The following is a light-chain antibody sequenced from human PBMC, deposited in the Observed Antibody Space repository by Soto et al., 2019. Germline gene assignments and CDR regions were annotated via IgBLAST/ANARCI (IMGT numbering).Light chain of an antibody. CDR3: QQYYSTPAR. V-gene: IGKV4-1*01. J-gene: IGKJ4*01. CDR2: WAS. Sequence: DIVMTQSPDSLAVSLGERATINCKSSQSVLYSSNNKNYLAWYQQKPGQPPKLLIYWASTRESGVPDRFSGSGSGTDFTLTISSLQAEDVAVYYCQQYYSTPARFGGGTKVDI. CDR1: QSVLYSSNNKNY.